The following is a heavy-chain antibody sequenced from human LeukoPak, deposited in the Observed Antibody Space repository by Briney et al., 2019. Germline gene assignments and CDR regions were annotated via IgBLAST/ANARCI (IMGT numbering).Heavy chain of an antibody. J-gene: IGHJ4*02. CDR3: ARYYGSGVTKLHYFDY. Sequence: GRSLRLSCAASGFTFSSYAMHWVRQAPGKGLEWVAVISYDGSNKYYADSVKGRFTISRDNSKNTLYLQMNSLRAEDTAVYYCARYYGSGVTKLHYFDYWGQGTLVTVSS. CDR1: GFTFSSYA. D-gene: IGHD3-10*01. CDR2: ISYDGSNK. V-gene: IGHV3-30-3*01.